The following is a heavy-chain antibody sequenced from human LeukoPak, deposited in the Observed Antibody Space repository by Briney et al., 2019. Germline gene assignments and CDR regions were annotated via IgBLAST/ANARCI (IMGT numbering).Heavy chain of an antibody. CDR2: ISYSRNT. J-gene: IGHJ4*02. Sequence: SETLSLTCTVSGGSISSFYWSWIRQPPGKGLEWIGYISYSRNTNYNPSLKSRVTISLDTAKKQFSLKLNSVTAADTAVYYCVRGGSGYDSFDYWGQGTLVTVSS. CDR1: GGSISSFY. D-gene: IGHD5-12*01. V-gene: IGHV4-59*01. CDR3: VRGGSGYDSFDY.